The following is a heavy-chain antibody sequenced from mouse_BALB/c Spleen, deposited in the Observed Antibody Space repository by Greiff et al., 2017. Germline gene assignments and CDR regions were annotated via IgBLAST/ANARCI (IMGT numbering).Heavy chain of an antibody. CDR3: ARGGTTVVETYWYFDV. J-gene: IGHJ1*01. V-gene: IGHV3-2*02. Sequence: DVQLQESGPGLVKPSQSLSLTCTVTGYSITSDYAWNWIRQFPGNKLEWMGYISYSGSTSYNPSLKSRISITRDTSKNQFFLQLNSVTTEDTATYYCARGGTTVVETYWYFDVWGAGTTVTVSS. CDR2: ISYSGST. D-gene: IGHD1-1*01. CDR1: GYSITSDYA.